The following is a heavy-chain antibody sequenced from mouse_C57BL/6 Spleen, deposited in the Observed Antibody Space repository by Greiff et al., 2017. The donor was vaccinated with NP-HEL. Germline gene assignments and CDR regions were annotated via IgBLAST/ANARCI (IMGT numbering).Heavy chain of an antibody. CDR2: ISSGSSTI. D-gene: IGHD4-1*01. CDR3: ARTGTYYFDY. CDR1: GFTFSDYG. V-gene: IGHV5-17*01. J-gene: IGHJ2*01. Sequence: DVKLQESGGGLVKPGGSLKLSCAASGFTFSDYGMHWVRQAPEKGLEWVAYISSGSSTIYYADTVKGRFTISRDNAKNTLFLQMTSLRSEDTAMYYCARTGTYYFDYWGQGTTLTVSS.